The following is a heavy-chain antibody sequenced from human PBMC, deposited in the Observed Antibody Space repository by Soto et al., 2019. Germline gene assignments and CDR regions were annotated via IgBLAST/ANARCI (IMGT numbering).Heavy chain of an antibody. CDR3: ARGQRFSAWFDP. V-gene: IGHV4-4*07. Sequence: PSETLSRTCSVSVGTISGYYWTCIRQPAGKGLEWIGRIYSSGNTKYNPSLQSRVTMSLDTSNNQFSLRLTSVTAADTAVYYCARGQRFSAWFDPWGQGTLVTVSS. D-gene: IGHD2-2*01. CDR1: VGTISGYY. J-gene: IGHJ5*02. CDR2: IYSSGNT.